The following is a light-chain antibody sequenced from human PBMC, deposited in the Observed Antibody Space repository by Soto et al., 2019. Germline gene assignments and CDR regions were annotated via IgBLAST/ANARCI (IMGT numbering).Light chain of an antibody. CDR2: ASS. CDR3: QQSYKFLQT. J-gene: IGKJ4*01. V-gene: IGKV1-39*01. CDR1: HDISNY. Sequence: DIQMTQSPSSLTASVGDCXTITCQASHDISNYLNWYHQNAWKAPKLLIYASSSLQRGVPSRVSGSGSGKDFTLTISSLQHEDVVTYSCQQSYKFLQTFGRGTKVDIK.